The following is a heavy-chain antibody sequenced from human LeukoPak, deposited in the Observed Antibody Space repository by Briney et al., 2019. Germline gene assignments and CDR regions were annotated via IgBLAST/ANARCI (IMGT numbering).Heavy chain of an antibody. V-gene: IGHV4-34*01. J-gene: IGHJ6*03. CDR1: GGSFSVYY. CDR2: INHSGST. D-gene: IGHD3-9*01. Sequence: SSETLSLTCAVYGGSFSVYYWSWIRQPPGKGLEWMGEINHSGSTNYNPSLKSRVTISLHTSKNQFSLKLSSVTAADRAVYYCARGTDILTRGRDYYYYMDVWGKGTTVTVSS. CDR3: ARGTDILTRGRDYYYYMDV.